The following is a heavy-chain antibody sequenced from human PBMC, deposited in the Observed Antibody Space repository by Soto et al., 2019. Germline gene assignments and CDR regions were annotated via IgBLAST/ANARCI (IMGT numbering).Heavy chain of an antibody. CDR1: GGTFSTYT. CDR2: IIPMLTVT. D-gene: IGHD2-2*01. CDR3: SIGSWSAETFDV. Sequence: QVHLVQSGAEVKKPGSSVKVSCKAAGGTFSTYTLIWVRQAPGQGLEWMGRIIPMLTVTNSAHKFQGRVTLTADKSTNTAFMALTSLRSDDTAVYYCSIGSWSAETFDVWGQGTMVTVSS. J-gene: IGHJ3*01. V-gene: IGHV1-69*02.